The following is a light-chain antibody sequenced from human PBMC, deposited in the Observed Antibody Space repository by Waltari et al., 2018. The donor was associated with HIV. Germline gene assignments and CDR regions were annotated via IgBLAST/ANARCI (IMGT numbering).Light chain of an antibody. CDR3: QQYGSYSPVT. Sequence: DIQVTQFPFTLSASVGDRVTITCRASQTISHWLACFQQKPGNPPKLLISRASSLEIGVPLRFNGSGSGTEFTLTINGLQSDDSATYFCQQYGSYSPVTFGQGTKVEIK. V-gene: IGKV1-5*03. J-gene: IGKJ1*01. CDR1: QTISHW. CDR2: RAS.